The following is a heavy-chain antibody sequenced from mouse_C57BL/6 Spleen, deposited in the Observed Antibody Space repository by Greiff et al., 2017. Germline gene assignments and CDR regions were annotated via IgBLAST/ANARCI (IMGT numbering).Heavy chain of an antibody. CDR3: AREEGLAWFAY. CDR2: ISYDGSN. CDR1: GYSITIGFY. Sequence: EVQLQQSGPGLVKPSQSLSLTCSVTGYSITIGFYWNWIRQFPGNKLEWMGYISYDGSNNYNPSLKNRISITRDTSKNQFVLKLNSVTTEYSATYCGAREEGLAWFAYWGQGTLVTVSA. V-gene: IGHV3-6*01. J-gene: IGHJ3*01.